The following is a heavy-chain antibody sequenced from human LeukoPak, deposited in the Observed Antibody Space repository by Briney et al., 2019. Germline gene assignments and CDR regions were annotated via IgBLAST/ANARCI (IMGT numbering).Heavy chain of an antibody. D-gene: IGHD4-23*01. CDR2: IILIFGTA. Sequence: ASVKVSCKASGGTFSSYAISWVRQAPGQGLEWMGGIILIFGTANYAQKFQGRVTITTDESTSTAYMELSSLRSEDTAVYYCARAVVTTFSDYYMDVWGKGTTVTVSS. V-gene: IGHV1-69*05. CDR1: GGTFSSYA. CDR3: ARAVVTTFSDYYMDV. J-gene: IGHJ6*03.